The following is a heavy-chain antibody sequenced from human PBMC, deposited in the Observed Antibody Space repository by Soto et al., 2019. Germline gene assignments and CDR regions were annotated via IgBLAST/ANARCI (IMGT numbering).Heavy chain of an antibody. V-gene: IGHV4-39*01. CDR1: GGSISSSSYY. D-gene: IGHD3-10*01. CDR2: IYYSGST. J-gene: IGHJ4*02. CDR3: ARSLLTMVPEAD. Sequence: QLQLQESGPGLVKPSETLSLTCTVSGGSISSSSYYWGWIRQPPGKGLEWIGSIYYSGSTYYNPSLKSRVSISGXXSKNQFSLKLSSVTAADTAVYYCARSLLTMVPEADWGQGTLVTVSS.